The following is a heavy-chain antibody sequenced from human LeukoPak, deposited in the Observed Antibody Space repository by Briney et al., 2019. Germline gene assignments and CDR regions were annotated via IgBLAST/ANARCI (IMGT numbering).Heavy chain of an antibody. Sequence: PGGSLRLSCAASGISFSYYGMHWVRQAPGKGLEWVAVIWNDGNTKYYADSVKGRFTISRDNSKNTLYLQMNSLRAEDTATYYCAKDLHSSGWFYFEYWGEGTLVTVSS. CDR1: GISFSYYG. CDR2: IWNDGNTK. CDR3: AKDLHSSGWFYFEY. J-gene: IGHJ4*02. V-gene: IGHV3-33*06. D-gene: IGHD6-19*01.